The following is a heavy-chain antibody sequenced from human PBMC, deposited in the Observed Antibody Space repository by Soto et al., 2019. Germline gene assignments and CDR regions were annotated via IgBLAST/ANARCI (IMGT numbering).Heavy chain of an antibody. CDR3: ASPNSYSSSWYYNYYYGMDV. CDR2: IYYSGST. V-gene: IGHV4-39*01. D-gene: IGHD6-13*01. Sequence: TETPSLTCTVSGGSISSSSYYWGWIRQPPGKGLEWIGSIYYSGSTYYNPSLKSRVTISVDTSKNQFSLKLSSVTAADTAVYYCASPNSYSSSWYYNYYYGMDVSGQGTTVTVSS. CDR1: GGSISSSSYY. J-gene: IGHJ6*02.